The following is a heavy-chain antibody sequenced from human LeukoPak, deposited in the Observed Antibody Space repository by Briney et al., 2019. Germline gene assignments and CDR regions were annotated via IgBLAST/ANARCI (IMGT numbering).Heavy chain of an antibody. CDR2: ISSSSSYI. Sequence: GGSLRLSCAASGFTFSSYSMDWVRQAPGKGLEWVSSISSSSSYIYYADSVKGRFTISRDNAKNSLYLQMNSLRAEDTAVYYCARDNRHRGFDYWGQGTLVTVSS. CDR1: GFTFSSYS. CDR3: ARDNRHRGFDY. J-gene: IGHJ4*02. V-gene: IGHV3-21*01. D-gene: IGHD1-14*01.